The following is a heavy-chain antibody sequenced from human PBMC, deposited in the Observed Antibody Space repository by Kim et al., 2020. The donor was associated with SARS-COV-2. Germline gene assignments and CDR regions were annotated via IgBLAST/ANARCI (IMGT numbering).Heavy chain of an antibody. J-gene: IGHJ6*02. Sequence: GGSLRLSCAASGFTFDDYAMHWVRQPPGKGLEWVSLISENGGVTYYADSVKGRFTIFRDNSKNSLYLQMNSLRTEDTALYYCAKDRYCSGGSCSGGMDVWGQGTTVTVSS. CDR2: ISENGGVT. CDR3: AKDRYCSGGSCSGGMDV. CDR1: GFTFDDYA. V-gene: IGHV3-43*02. D-gene: IGHD2-15*01.